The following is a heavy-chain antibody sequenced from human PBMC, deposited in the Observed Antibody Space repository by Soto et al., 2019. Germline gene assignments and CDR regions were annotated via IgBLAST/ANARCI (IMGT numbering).Heavy chain of an antibody. V-gene: IGHV3-23*01. CDR2: IGTSAST. CDR3: ADLSRYCTSSNCD. D-gene: IGHD2-2*01. CDR1: GFTFSSYS. J-gene: IGHJ4*02. Sequence: DVRLLESGGGLVQPGGSLRLSCAASGFTFSSYSMSSVRQAPGKGLEWVSTIGTSASTYYGDSVRGRFTISRDNSRNTLYLQMNSLRAEDTAVYYCADLSRYCTSSNCDWGQGTLVTVSS.